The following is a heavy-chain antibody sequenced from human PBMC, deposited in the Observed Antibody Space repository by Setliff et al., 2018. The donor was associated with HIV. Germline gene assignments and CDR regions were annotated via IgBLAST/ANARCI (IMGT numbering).Heavy chain of an antibody. CDR3: SRGPPFDR. CDR2: VTVNGAT. V-gene: IGHV4-61*02. Sequence: SEILCLTCTVSGDSMTSGSYYCSWIRQPAGKRLEWIGRVTVNGATEYKPSLQSRVTISVDTSANQFSLNVTSVSAPDTATYYCSRGPPFDRWGRGTLVTVSS. J-gene: IGHJ2*01. CDR1: GDSMTSGSYY.